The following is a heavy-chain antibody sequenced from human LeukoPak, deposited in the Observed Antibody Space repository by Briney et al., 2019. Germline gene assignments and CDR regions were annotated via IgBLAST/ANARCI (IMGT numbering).Heavy chain of an antibody. D-gene: IGHD6-13*01. CDR2: INPNRGGT. CDR1: GYTFTGYY. CDR3: ARTDYSSSWYPALDYYYMDG. J-gene: IGHJ6*03. V-gene: IGHV1-2*02. Sequence: ASVKVSCKASGYTFTGYYMHSVRQAPGQGLEWMGWINPNRGGTNYAQKFQGRVTMTRDTSISTAYMELSRLRSDDTAVYYCARTDYSSSWYPALDYYYMDGWGKGTTVTVSS.